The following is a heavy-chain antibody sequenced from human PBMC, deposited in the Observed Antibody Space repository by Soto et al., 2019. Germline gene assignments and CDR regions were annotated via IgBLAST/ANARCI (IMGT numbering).Heavy chain of an antibody. CDR3: ARVPDY. CDR2: MYHSGST. D-gene: IGHD2-2*01. CDR1: GGSISSGGYS. Sequence: QLQLQESGSGRVKHSQTLCLTCAVSGGSISSGGYSWSWIRQPPGKGLEWIGYMYHSGSTYYNPSLKSRVTISIDRSKNQFSLKLSSVTAADTAVYYCARVPDYWGQGILVTVSS. V-gene: IGHV4-30-2*01. J-gene: IGHJ4*02.